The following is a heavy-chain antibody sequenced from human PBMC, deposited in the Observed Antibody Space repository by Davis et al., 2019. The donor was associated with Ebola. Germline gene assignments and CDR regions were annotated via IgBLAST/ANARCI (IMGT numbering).Heavy chain of an antibody. CDR1: GYSFTSYW. D-gene: IGHD4-17*01. CDR3: ARHVGYGDYKFDY. Sequence: KVSCKGSGYSFTSYWIGWVRQMPGKGLDWMGVIYPGDSDTRNSQSFQGQATIAADKTISTAYLQWSSLKASDTAMYYCARHVGYGDYKFDYWGQGTLVTVSS. V-gene: IGHV5-51*01. CDR2: IYPGDSDT. J-gene: IGHJ4*02.